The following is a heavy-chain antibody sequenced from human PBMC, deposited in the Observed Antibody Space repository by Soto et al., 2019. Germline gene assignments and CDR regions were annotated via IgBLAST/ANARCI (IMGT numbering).Heavy chain of an antibody. CDR1: GYTFTSYA. J-gene: IGHJ4*02. CDR3: ARSIVVVTAADY. Sequence: GASVKVSCKASGYTFTSYAMHWVRQAPGQRLEWMGWISAGNGNTKYSQKFQGRVTITRDTSASTAYMELSSLRSEDTAVYYCARSIVVVTAADYWGQGTLVTVS. CDR2: ISAGNGNT. D-gene: IGHD2-21*02. V-gene: IGHV1-3*01.